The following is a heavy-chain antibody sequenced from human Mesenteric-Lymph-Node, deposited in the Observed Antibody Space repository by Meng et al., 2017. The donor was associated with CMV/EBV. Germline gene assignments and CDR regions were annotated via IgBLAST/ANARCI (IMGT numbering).Heavy chain of an antibody. CDR1: GGSFSGYY. CDR2: INHSGST. J-gene: IGHJ4*02. CDR3: ARGSSYDILTGYFDY. V-gene: IGHV4-34*01. Sequence: QVEFNQWGDGCLKPSATLSVTCAVYGGSFSGYYWNWIRQSPEKGLEWIGEINHSGSTTYNPSFTSRIIISVDTSTNQISLNMSSVTAADTAVYYCARGSSYDILTGYFDYWGQGALVTVSS. D-gene: IGHD3-9*01.